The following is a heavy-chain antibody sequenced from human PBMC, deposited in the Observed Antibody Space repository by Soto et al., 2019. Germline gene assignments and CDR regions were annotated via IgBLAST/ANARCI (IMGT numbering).Heavy chain of an antibody. CDR3: GRQPGHCGSTTCFGYYSVDV. D-gene: IGHD2-2*01. J-gene: IGHJ6*02. Sequence: QLQLQESGPRLVKPSETLSLTCSVSGGSISSSSYSWGWIRQPPGKGLEWIGTIYYSGSTHYNPSLEGRVGISAGTPNHQLSLRLSSVTAADTAVYYCGRQPGHCGSTTCFGYYSVDVWGQGTTVTVS. CDR2: IYYSGST. V-gene: IGHV4-39*01. CDR1: GGSISSSSYS.